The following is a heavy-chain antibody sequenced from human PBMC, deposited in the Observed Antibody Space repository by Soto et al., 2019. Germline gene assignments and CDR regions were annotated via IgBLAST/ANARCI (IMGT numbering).Heavy chain of an antibody. J-gene: IGHJ4*02. CDR3: AESMGGSGTYVS. V-gene: IGHV1-18*01. D-gene: IGHD3-10*01. CDR2: ISNYNGIT. CDR1: GYIFTSYG. Sequence: QVELVQSGAEVKKPGASVKVSCKASGYIFTSYGIRWVRQAPGEGLEWMGWISNYNGITNYAQKVKGRVTLTTDRSTSTAYMELRSLRSDDTAVYYCAESMGGSGTYVSWGQGTLVTVSS.